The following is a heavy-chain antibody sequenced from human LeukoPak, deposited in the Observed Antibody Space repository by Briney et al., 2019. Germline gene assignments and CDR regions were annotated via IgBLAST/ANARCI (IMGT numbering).Heavy chain of an antibody. CDR3: ARSHRFGSYYNY. CDR2: INHSGST. CDR1: GGSFSGYY. V-gene: IGHV4-34*01. Sequence: SETLSLTCAVYGGSFSGYYWSWIRQPPGKGLEWIGEINHSGSTNYNPSLKSRVAISVDTSKNQFSLKLSSVTAADTAVYYCARSHRFGSYYNYWGQGTLVTVSS. J-gene: IGHJ4*02. D-gene: IGHD3-10*01.